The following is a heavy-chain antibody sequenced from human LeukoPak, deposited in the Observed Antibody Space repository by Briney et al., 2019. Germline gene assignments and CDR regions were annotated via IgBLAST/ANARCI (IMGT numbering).Heavy chain of an antibody. J-gene: IGHJ3*02. CDR2: IKNKIASGTT. CDR3: TTNDAFDI. CDR1: GFTFSNAW. Sequence: PGGSLRLSCAASGFTFSNAWMNWVRQAPGKGLEWVGRIKNKIASGTTDYAAPVKGRFTISRDDSKNTLFLQMNSLKTEDTAMYYCTTNDAFDIWGQGTMVTVSP. V-gene: IGHV3-15*01.